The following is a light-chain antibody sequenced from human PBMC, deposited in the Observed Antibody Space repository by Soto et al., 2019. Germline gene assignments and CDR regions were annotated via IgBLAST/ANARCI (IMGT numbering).Light chain of an antibody. CDR3: QQRSNWPPWT. Sequence: EIVLTQSPATLSLSPGERATLSCRASQSVSSYLAWYQHKPGQAPRLLIYDASSRATGVPARFSGSGSGTDFTLTISSPEPEDFAVYYCQQRSNWPPWTFGQGTKVEIK. CDR2: DAS. J-gene: IGKJ1*01. CDR1: QSVSSY. V-gene: IGKV3-11*01.